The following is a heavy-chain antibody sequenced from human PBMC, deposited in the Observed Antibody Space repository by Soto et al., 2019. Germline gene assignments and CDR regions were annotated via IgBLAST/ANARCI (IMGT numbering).Heavy chain of an antibody. Sequence: GTRRLSYAASGFTFSSYSMNWVRQAPGKGLEWVSSISSSSSYIYYADSVKGRFTISRDHANNSLYLQMHSMRAEHTAVYYCCVCSIGRGSGWHGVQEGGYYYLGLDVWGQG. CDR3: CVCSIGRGSGWHGVQEGGYYYLGLDV. CDR2: ISSSSSYI. CDR1: GFTFSSYS. J-gene: IGHJ6*02. V-gene: IGHV3-21*01. D-gene: IGHD6-19*01.